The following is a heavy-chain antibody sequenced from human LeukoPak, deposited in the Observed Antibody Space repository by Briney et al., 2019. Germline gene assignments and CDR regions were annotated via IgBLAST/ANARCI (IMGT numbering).Heavy chain of an antibody. V-gene: IGHV3-48*03. J-gene: IGHJ4*02. CDR1: GFTFSGYE. Sequence: GRSLRLSCAASGFTFSGYEMNWVRQAPGKGLEGVSYSSSSWTTIYYADSVKGRFSISRDNAKNSLYLQMNSLRAEDTAVYYCARGPYDSYFDYWGQGTLVTASS. D-gene: IGHD5-12*01. CDR3: ARGPYDSYFDY. CDR2: SSSSWTTI.